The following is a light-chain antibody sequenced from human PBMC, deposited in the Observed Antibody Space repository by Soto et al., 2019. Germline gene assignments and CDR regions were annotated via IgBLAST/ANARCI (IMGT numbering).Light chain of an antibody. J-gene: IGLJ1*01. CDR2: GNS. Sequence: QSVMTHPPSVSRAPGHRFTISFTGSISNIWTGYDVHWYQQLPGTAHKLLIYGNSNRPSGVPDRFSGSKSGTSASLAITGIQAEDEADYYCQSFDSSRFYVFGTGTKVTVL. CDR3: QSFDSSRFYV. V-gene: IGLV1-40*01. CDR1: ISNIWTGYD.